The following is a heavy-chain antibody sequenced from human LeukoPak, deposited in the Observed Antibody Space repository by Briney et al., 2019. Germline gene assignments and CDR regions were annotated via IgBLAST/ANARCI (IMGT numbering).Heavy chain of an antibody. J-gene: IGHJ6*03. V-gene: IGHV4-38-2*02. Sequence: PSETLSLTCTVSGYSISSGYYWGWIRQPPGKGLEWIGSISHSGSPYYNPSLKSRVTISLDTSKNHFSLKVRYVTAADTAVYYCARALVGATSYYYYMDVWGKGTTVTVSS. CDR1: GYSISSGYY. CDR2: ISHSGSP. D-gene: IGHD1-26*01. CDR3: ARALVGATSYYYYMDV.